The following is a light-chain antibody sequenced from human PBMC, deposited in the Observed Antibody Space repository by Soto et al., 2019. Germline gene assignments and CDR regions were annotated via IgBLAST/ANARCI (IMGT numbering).Light chain of an antibody. CDR3: QTWGNGIHYV. J-gene: IGLJ1*01. CDR2: LNSDGSH. Sequence: QPVLTQSPSASASLGASVKLTCTLSSGHSSYAIAWHQQQPEKGPRYLMKLNSDGSHSKGDGIPERFSGSSSGAERYLTISSLQSEDEADYYCQTWGNGIHYVFGTGTKVTVL. V-gene: IGLV4-69*01. CDR1: SGHSSYA.